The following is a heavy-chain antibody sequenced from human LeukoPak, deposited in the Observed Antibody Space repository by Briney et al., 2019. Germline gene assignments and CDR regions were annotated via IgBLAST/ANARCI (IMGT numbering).Heavy chain of an antibody. J-gene: IGHJ5*02. CDR1: GYTFTNFP. CDR2: INTVNGNT. Sequence: ASVKVSCKASGYTFTNFPIHWVRQAPGQRLEWMGWINTVNGNTKYSQKYEGRVTITRDTSATTAYMEMSSLTSEDTAVYYCARVIGDWRWSDPWGQGTLVTVSS. D-gene: IGHD2-21*02. CDR3: ARVIGDWRWSDP. V-gene: IGHV1-3*04.